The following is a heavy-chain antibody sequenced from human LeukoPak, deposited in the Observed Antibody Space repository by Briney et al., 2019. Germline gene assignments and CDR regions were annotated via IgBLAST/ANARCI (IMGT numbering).Heavy chain of an antibody. Sequence: SVKVSCKASGGTFSSYAISWVRQAPGQGLEWMGGIIPVFGTANYAQKFQGRVTITADESTSTAYMELSSLRSEDTAVYYCARCGYYYDSSGYYYFYFDYWGQGTLVTVSS. CDR2: IIPVFGTA. D-gene: IGHD3-22*01. CDR1: GGTFSSYA. J-gene: IGHJ4*02. CDR3: ARCGYYYDSSGYYYFYFDY. V-gene: IGHV1-69*13.